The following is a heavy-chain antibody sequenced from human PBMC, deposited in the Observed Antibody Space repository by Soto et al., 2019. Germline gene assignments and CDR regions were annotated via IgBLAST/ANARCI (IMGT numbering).Heavy chain of an antibody. Sequence: SETLSLSCTVSGGSISSGGYYWSWIRQHPGKGLEWIGYIYYSGSTYYNPSLKSRVTISVDTSKNQFSLKLSSVTAADTAVYYCARDRVIKRLGYCSSSSCLNNYYYYYIDVWAKGNTVTVSS. CDR2: IYYSGST. V-gene: IGHV4-31*03. J-gene: IGHJ6*03. CDR1: GGSISSGGYY. D-gene: IGHD2-2*01. CDR3: ARDRVIKRLGYCSSSSCLNNYYYYYIDV.